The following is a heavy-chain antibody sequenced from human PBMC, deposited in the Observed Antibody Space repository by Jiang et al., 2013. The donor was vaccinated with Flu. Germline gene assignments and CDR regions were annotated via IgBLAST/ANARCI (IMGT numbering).Heavy chain of an antibody. D-gene: IGHD3-10*01. CDR2: IYPGDSDT. J-gene: IGHJ3*02. Sequence: PGKGLEWMGIIYPGDSDTRYSPSFQGQVTISADKSISTAYLQWSSLKASDTAMYYCARREGSGSPDDAFDIWGQGTMVTVSS. V-gene: IGHV5-51*01. CDR3: ARREGSGSPDDAFDI.